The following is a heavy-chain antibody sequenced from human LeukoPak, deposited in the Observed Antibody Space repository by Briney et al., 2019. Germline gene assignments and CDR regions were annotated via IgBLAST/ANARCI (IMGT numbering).Heavy chain of an antibody. J-gene: IGHJ6*02. V-gene: IGHV1-46*01. CDR2: FNPSGGST. Sequence: ATVKLSCTASGYTFTSYYMHWVRQAPGQGLEWMGIFNPSGGSTSSAQNFQGRVTMTRDTSTSTVHMELSSLTSEATPVYYGARDLARGANYYYYVMDVWGQGTTVTVS. CDR1: GYTFTSYY. CDR3: ARDLARGANYYYYVMDV.